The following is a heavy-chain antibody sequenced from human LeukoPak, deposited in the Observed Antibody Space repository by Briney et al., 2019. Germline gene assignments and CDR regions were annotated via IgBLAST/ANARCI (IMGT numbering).Heavy chain of an antibody. CDR1: GFTFSSYG. D-gene: IGHD5-12*01. V-gene: IGHV3-30*18. J-gene: IGHJ4*02. CDR2: ISYDGSNK. CDR3: VKDRPTWPIDY. Sequence: PGGSLRLSCAASGFTFSSYGMHWVRQAPGKGLEWVAVISYDGSNKYYADSVKGRFTISRDNSKNTLYLQMDSLRDDDTAVYYCVKDRPTWPIDYWGQGTLVTVSS.